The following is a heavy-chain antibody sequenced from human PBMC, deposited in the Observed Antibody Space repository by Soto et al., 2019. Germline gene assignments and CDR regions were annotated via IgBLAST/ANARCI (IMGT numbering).Heavy chain of an antibody. D-gene: IGHD5-12*01. CDR2: IYSGGDT. CDR3: ARAISGYVT. J-gene: IGHJ5*02. CDR1: GFTVSSNY. Sequence: GGSLRLSCAASGFTVSSNYMSWVRQAPGKGLEWVSVIYSGGDTYYADSVRGRFTISRDNSKNTLYLQMNSLRVEDTAVYYCARAISGYVTWGQGTLVTVSS. V-gene: IGHV3-53*01.